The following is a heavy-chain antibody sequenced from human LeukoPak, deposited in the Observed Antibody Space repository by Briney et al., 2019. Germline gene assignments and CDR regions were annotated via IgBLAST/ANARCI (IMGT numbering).Heavy chain of an antibody. CDR2: ITANSANR. Sequence: GGSLRLSCVASGVSYNNYGMNGVRQAPGEGVEWLSGITANSANRYYADSVTGRFTISRDNSKSTVYLQVNSLRAEDAALYYCARDDGWIQFNLWGQGTLVTVSS. V-gene: IGHV3-23*01. J-gene: IGHJ4*02. D-gene: IGHD5-24*01. CDR1: GVSYNNYG. CDR3: ARDDGWIQFNL.